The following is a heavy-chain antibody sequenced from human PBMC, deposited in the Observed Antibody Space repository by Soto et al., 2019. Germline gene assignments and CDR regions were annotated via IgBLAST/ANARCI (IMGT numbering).Heavy chain of an antibody. CDR1: GFTFSNYP. D-gene: IGHD4-4*01. CDR2: IRISAVDT. V-gene: IGHV3-23*01. J-gene: IGHJ5*02. Sequence: EMQLLESGGGLVQPGGSLRLSCAASGFTFSNYPMTWVRQAPGKGLEWVAAIRISAVDTYYADSVQGRFSISRDNSKNTLYLQRNRLRADDTAIYYCAKDHSNFGLGPWGHGTVVTVSS. CDR3: AKDHSNFGLGP.